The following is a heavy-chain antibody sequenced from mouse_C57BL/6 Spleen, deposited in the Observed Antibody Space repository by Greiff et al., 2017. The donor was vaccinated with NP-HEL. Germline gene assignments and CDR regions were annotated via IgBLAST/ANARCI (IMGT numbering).Heavy chain of an antibody. CDR2: IYPGGGYT. CDR1: GYTFTNYW. Sequence: VQLQQSGAELVRPGTSVKMSCKASGYTFTNYWIGWAKQRPGHGLEWIGDIYPGGGYTNYNEKFKGKATLTADKSSSTAYMQFSSLTSEDSAIYYCARWDYDYGSSPYSFDYWGQGTTLTVSS. J-gene: IGHJ2*01. CDR3: ARWDYDYGSSPYSFDY. D-gene: IGHD1-1*01. V-gene: IGHV1-63*01.